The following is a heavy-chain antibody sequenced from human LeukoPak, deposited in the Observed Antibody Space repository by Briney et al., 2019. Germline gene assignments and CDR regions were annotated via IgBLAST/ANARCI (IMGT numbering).Heavy chain of an antibody. J-gene: IGHJ3*02. CDR1: GFTFSNYD. CDR3: AREGGGDRPGAFDI. Sequence: PRGSLSLSSAASGFTFSNYDIHWVRQVTGKGLEWVSAIGPFGDPYYPGSVKGRLNISRENAENSLYLQVNSLRAGDTAVYYCAREGGGDRPGAFDIWGAGRLVTVSS. D-gene: IGHD2-21*02. CDR2: IGPFGDP. V-gene: IGHV3-13*05.